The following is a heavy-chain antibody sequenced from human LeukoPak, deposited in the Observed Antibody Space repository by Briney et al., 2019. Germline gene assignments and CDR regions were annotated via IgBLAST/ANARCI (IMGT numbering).Heavy chain of an antibody. V-gene: IGHV3-30*02. Sequence: DSVKGRFTISRDNSKNTLYLQMNSLRAEDTAVYYCAKDLTRWELLPPFDYWGQGTLVTVSS. D-gene: IGHD1-26*01. J-gene: IGHJ4*02. CDR3: AKDLTRWELLPPFDY.